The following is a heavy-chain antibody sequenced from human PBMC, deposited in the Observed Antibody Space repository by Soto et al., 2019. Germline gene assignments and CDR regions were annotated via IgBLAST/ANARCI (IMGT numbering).Heavy chain of an antibody. D-gene: IGHD2-2*01. CDR3: ARGGVVVAAALDYYYIGL. Sequence: QVQLVQSGAEVKKPGSSVKVSCKASGGTFSSYTISWVRQAPGQGLEWMGRIIPILGIPNYAQKFQGRVTINADKATSTAHRVLGRVRPEDTPVYYCARGGVVVAAALDYYYIGLLGKGTTVIVSS. CDR1: GGTFSSYT. V-gene: IGHV1-69*02. CDR2: IIPILGIP. J-gene: IGHJ6*03.